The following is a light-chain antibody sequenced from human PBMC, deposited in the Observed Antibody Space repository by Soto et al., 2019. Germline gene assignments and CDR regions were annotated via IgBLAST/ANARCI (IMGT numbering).Light chain of an antibody. J-gene: IGKJ2*03. Sequence: DIQLTQSPSTLYASVGDRVTITCRASQTINTWLAWYQQKPGKGPKLLIYKASRLESGVPPRFSGSVSGKEFTLTISSLQPDDFATYYCQQYNHYYSFGQGTKLEIK. V-gene: IGKV1-5*03. CDR2: KAS. CDR3: QQYNHYYS. CDR1: QTINTW.